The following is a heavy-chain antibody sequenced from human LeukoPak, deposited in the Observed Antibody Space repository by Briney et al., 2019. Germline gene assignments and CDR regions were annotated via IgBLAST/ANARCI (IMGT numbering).Heavy chain of an antibody. J-gene: IGHJ4*02. D-gene: IGHD5-24*01. CDR3: ARDGGGYNVDY. V-gene: IGHV4-34*01. Sequence: SETLSLTCAVYGGSFSGYYWSWIRQPPGKGLEWIGEINHSGSTNYNPSLKSRVTIPVDTSKNQFSLKLSSVTAADTAVYYCARDGGGYNVDYWGQGTLVTVSS. CDR1: GGSFSGYY. CDR2: INHSGST.